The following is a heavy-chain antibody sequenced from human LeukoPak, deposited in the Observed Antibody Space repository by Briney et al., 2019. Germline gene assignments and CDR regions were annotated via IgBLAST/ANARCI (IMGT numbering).Heavy chain of an antibody. D-gene: IGHD4-17*01. CDR2: ISDDGSNK. J-gene: IGHJ4*02. CDR1: GFTFSSYG. CDR3: AREEGHMTTVTTVAKY. Sequence: PGRPLRLSCAASGFTFSSYGMHWVRQAPGKGLEWVALISDDGSNKYYADSVKGRFTISRDNAKSSLYLQMNSLRAEDTAVYYCAREEGHMTTVTTVAKYWGQGTLVTVSS. V-gene: IGHV3-30*03.